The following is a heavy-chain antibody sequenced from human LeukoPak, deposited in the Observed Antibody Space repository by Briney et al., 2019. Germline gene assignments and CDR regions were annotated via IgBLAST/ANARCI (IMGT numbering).Heavy chain of an antibody. CDR3: APYPYSSSPNQVDY. CDR2: ISSSSSYI. D-gene: IGHD6-13*01. Sequence: PGGSLRLSCAASGFTFSSYSMNWVRQAPGKGLEWVSSISSSSSYIYYADSVKGRFTISRDNAKNSLYLQMNSLRAEDTAVYYCAPYPYSSSPNQVDYWGQGTLVTVSS. V-gene: IGHV3-21*01. J-gene: IGHJ4*02. CDR1: GFTFSSYS.